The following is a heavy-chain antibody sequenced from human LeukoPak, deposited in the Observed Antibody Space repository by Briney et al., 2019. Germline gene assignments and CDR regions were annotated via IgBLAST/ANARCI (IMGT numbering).Heavy chain of an antibody. CDR1: GGSISSGGYS. V-gene: IGHV4-30-2*01. D-gene: IGHD1-1*01. CDR3: ARDFVSGNVAFDP. CDR2: IYHSGST. J-gene: IGHJ5*02. Sequence: SQTLSLTCAVSGGSISSGGYSWSWIRQPPGKGLEWIGYIYHSGSTYYNPSLKSRVTISVDRSKNQFSLKLSSVTAADTAVYYCARDFVSGNVAFDPWGQGTLVTVSS.